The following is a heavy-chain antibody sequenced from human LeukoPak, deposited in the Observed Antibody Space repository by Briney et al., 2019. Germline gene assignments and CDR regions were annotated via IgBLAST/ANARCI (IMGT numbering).Heavy chain of an antibody. CDR3: AKAKGSLLWFGELSLDY. D-gene: IGHD3-10*01. J-gene: IGHJ4*02. V-gene: IGHV3-9*03. CDR2: ISWNSGSI. Sequence: GGSLRLSCAASGFTFDNYAMHWVRQAPGKGLEWVSGISWNSGSIGYADSVKGRFTISRDNAKNSLYVQMNSLRAEDMALYYCAKAKGSLLWFGELSLDYWGQGTLVTVSS. CDR1: GFTFDNYA.